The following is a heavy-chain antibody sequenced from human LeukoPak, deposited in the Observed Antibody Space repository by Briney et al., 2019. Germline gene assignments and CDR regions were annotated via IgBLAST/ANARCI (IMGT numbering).Heavy chain of an antibody. J-gene: IGHJ4*02. CDR1: GFTFSIYY. CDR3: AAANLRLGELSLYY. Sequence: PGGSLRLSCAASGFTFSIYYMHWVRQATGKGLEWGSDIGTAGDKYYTGSLEGRFNNSRENAKNSLYLQMNSLRAGDTGVYYCAAANLRLGELSLYYWGQGTLVTVSS. CDR2: IGTAGDK. D-gene: IGHD3-16*02. V-gene: IGHV3-13*01.